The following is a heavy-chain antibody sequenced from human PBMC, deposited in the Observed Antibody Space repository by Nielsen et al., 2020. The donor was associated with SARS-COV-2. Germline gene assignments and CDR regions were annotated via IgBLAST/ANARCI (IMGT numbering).Heavy chain of an antibody. CDR3: ARDPEWYYDSSGYRFYYGMDV. D-gene: IGHD3-22*01. CDR1: GFTFSSYW. CDR2: INSDGSST. Sequence: GESLKISCAASGFTFSSYWMHWVRQAPGKGLVWVSRINSDGSSTSYADSVKGRFTISRDNAKNTLYLQMNSLRAEDTAVYYCARDPEWYYDSSGYRFYYGMDVWGQGTTVTVSS. V-gene: IGHV3-74*01. J-gene: IGHJ6*02.